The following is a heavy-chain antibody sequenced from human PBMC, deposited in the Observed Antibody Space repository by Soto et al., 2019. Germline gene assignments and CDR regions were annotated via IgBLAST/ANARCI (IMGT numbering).Heavy chain of an antibody. Sequence: GESLNISCKGSGYSFTSYWIGWVRQMPGKGVEWMGISYPGDSDTRYSPSFQGQATISADKSISTAYLQWSSLNASDTAMYYGENFSYGDYYYDMDVWGQGTTVTVSS. D-gene: IGHD4-17*01. CDR2: SYPGDSDT. J-gene: IGHJ6*02. V-gene: IGHV5-51*01. CDR3: ENFSYGDYYYDMDV. CDR1: GYSFTSYW.